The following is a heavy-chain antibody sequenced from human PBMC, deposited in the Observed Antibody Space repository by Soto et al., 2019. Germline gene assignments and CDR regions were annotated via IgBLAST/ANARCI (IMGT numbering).Heavy chain of an antibody. J-gene: IGHJ4*02. Sequence: GGSLRLSCAASGFTFSSYEMNWVRQAPGKGLEWVSYISSSGSTIYYADSVKGRFTISRDSAKNSLYLQMNSLRAEATAVYYCARPPTYYYDSSGSQAPHYYFDYWGQGTLATVSS. CDR1: GFTFSSYE. V-gene: IGHV3-48*03. CDR2: ISSSGSTI. D-gene: IGHD3-22*01. CDR3: ARPPTYYYDSSGSQAPHYYFDY.